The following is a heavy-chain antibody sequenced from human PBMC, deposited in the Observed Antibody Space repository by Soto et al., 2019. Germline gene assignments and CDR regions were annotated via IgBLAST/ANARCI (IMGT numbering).Heavy chain of an antibody. D-gene: IGHD2-2*02. J-gene: IGHJ6*02. Sequence: PGGSLRLSCAASGFTFSSYGMNWVRKAPGKGLEWVAVIWYDGSNKYYADSVKGRFIISRDNSKNTLYLQMNSLRAEDTAVYYCARDLGYCSSTSCYKGYYGMDVFGPGTTVTVSS. V-gene: IGHV3-33*01. CDR3: ARDLGYCSSTSCYKGYYGMDV. CDR1: GFTFSSYG. CDR2: IWYDGSNK.